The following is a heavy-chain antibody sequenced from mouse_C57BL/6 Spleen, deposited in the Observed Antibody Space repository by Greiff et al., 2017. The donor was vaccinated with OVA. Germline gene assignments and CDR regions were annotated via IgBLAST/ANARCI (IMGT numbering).Heavy chain of an antibody. V-gene: IGHV1-72*01. J-gene: IGHJ2*01. CDR3: AICDYGSGDYFDY. CDR2: IDPNSGGT. D-gene: IGHD2-4*01. CDR1: GYTFTSYW. Sequence: QVQLQQPGAELVKPGASVKLSCKASGYTFTSYWMHWVKQRPGRGLEWIGRIDPNSGGTTYNEKFKSQATLTVATHSRTAYMPLSSLTTEDSAVYYSAICDYGSGDYFDYWGQGTTLTVSS.